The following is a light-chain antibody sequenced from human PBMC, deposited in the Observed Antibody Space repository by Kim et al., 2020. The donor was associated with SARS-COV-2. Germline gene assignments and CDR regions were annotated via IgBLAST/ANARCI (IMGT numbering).Light chain of an antibody. J-gene: IGKJ2*01. CDR2: DAS. CDR1: QSISSW. V-gene: IGKV1-5*01. CDR3: QQYKTHSPA. Sequence: DIQMTQSPSTLSASVGDRVTITCRARQSISSWLAWYQQKPGKAPKLLIYDASTLESGVPSRFSGSGSGTEFTLTISSLQPDDFATYFCQQYKTHSPALGQGTNREI.